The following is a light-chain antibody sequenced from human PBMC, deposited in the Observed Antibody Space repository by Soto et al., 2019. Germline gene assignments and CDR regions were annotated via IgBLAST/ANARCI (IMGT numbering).Light chain of an antibody. CDR3: HQYGSAPRT. V-gene: IGKV3-20*01. Sequence: EIVLTQSPGTLSLSPGERATLSFRASQSVSKSYLAWYQQKPGQAPRLLISAASTRATGIPERFSGSGSGTDFTLTISRLEPEDFAVYHCHQYGSAPRTFGQGTKV. J-gene: IGKJ1*01. CDR1: QSVSKSY. CDR2: AAS.